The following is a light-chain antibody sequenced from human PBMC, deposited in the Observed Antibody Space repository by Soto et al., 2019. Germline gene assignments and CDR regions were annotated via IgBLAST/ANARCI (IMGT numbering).Light chain of an antibody. CDR2: AAS. Sequence: EIVLTQSPATLSGSPGETATLSCRASQRVGSAVAWYQHRPGKAPRLPIVAASIRATGVPGRFSGGGSGTEFALTISGLQSEDFAVYYCQHYINWPPLTFGGGTTVDIK. V-gene: IGKV3-15*01. CDR1: QRVGSA. J-gene: IGKJ4*01. CDR3: QHYINWPPLT.